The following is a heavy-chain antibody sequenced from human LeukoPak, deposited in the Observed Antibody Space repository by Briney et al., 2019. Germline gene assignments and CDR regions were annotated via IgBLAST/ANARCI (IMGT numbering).Heavy chain of an antibody. D-gene: IGHD3-10*01. J-gene: IGHJ4*02. Sequence: SETVSLTCTVSGGSVSSTTYYWTWIRQPPGKGLEWIASINYSGSTYYNPSLESRVTISVDTSENQFSLKLSSVTAADTAVYYCARLSRDRLWIGPFDYWGQGNSGTVSS. CDR2: INYSGST. CDR3: ARLSRDRLWIGPFDY. V-gene: IGHV4-39*01. CDR1: GGSVSSTTYY.